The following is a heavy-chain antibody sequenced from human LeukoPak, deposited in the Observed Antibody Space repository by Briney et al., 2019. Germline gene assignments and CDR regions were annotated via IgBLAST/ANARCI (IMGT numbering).Heavy chain of an antibody. D-gene: IGHD3-22*01. CDR3: ASGALDYYDSRGYPLDY. Sequence: PSEALSLTCTVSGGSISSGGYYWSSIRQHRGRGLEWIGYIYYRGSTYYHTSLKSRVPISVDKSKNHFSLKLSSVTGADTAVYYCASGALDYYDSRGYPLDYWDQGNLVRVSS. CDR1: GGSISSGGYY. CDR2: IYYRGST. J-gene: IGHJ4*02. V-gene: IGHV4-31*03.